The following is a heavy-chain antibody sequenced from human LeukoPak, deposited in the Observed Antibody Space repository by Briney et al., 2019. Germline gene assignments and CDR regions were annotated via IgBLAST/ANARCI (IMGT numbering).Heavy chain of an antibody. CDR3: AKDHYGGFDY. Sequence: GGSLRLSCAASGFTFSSYGMHWVRQAPGKGLEWVAVISYDGSNKYYADSVKGRFTISRDNSKNTLYLQMDSLRAEDTAVYYCAKDHYGGFDYWGQGTLVTVSS. D-gene: IGHD4-17*01. CDR2: ISYDGSNK. CDR1: GFTFSSYG. V-gene: IGHV3-30*18. J-gene: IGHJ4*02.